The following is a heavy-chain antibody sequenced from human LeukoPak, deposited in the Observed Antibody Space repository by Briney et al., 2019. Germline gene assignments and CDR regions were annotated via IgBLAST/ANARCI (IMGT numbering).Heavy chain of an antibody. CDR2: ISYDGTYK. Sequence: GGSLRLSCAASGFTFSRYAMHWVRQTPGKGLEWVALISYDGTYKYYADSVKGRLTISKDNSKNTLYLEMNSLRTEDTAVYYCARDSYYDSSGYYSSLNSYFDLWGRGTLVIVSS. J-gene: IGHJ2*01. CDR1: GFTFSRYA. CDR3: ARDSYYDSSGYYSSLNSYFDL. D-gene: IGHD3-22*01. V-gene: IGHV3-30*04.